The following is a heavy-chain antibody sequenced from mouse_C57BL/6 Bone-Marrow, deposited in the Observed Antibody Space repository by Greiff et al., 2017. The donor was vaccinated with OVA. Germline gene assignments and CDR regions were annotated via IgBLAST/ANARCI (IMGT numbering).Heavy chain of an antibody. V-gene: IGHV14-2*01. Sequence: VQLKESGAELVKPGASVKLSCTASGFNITDYYMHWVKQRPEQGLEWIGRIDPEDGETKYAPKFQGKATLTADTSSNTAYLQLSSLTSEDAAVDYCARSGWLLRFDYWGQGTTLTVSS. J-gene: IGHJ2*01. D-gene: IGHD2-3*01. CDR1: GFNITDYY. CDR2: IDPEDGET. CDR3: ARSGWLLRFDY.